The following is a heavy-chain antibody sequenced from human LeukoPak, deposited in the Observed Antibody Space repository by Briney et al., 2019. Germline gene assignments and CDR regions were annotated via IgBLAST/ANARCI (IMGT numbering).Heavy chain of an antibody. CDR2: IKTEIEGYAT. CDR1: GLPVRPSS. D-gene: IGHD1-1*01. V-gene: IGHV3-73*01. Sequence: PGGSLRLSCAASGLPVRPSSMSWVRQASGKGLEWVARIKTEIEGYATAYTASVQGRFTVSRDDSLNTAYLQMNSLKTEDTAIYYCSRRLAITTGPFLWGQGILVTVSS. J-gene: IGHJ4*02. CDR3: SRRLAITTGPFL.